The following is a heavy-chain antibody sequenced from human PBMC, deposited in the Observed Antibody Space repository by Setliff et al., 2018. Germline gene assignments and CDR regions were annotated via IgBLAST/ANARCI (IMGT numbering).Heavy chain of an antibody. CDR1: GGTFSDYY. V-gene: IGHV4-59*01. CDR2: INYHGNIFHDGTT. CDR3: ARGGTYRYFDY. Sequence: SETLSLTCAASGGTFSDYYWTWIRQPPGKGLEWIGSINYHGNIFHDGTTNYDPSLKSRVTISVDTSKNQFSLKLSSVTAADTAIYYCARGGTYRYFDYWGQGTLVTVSS. J-gene: IGHJ4*02.